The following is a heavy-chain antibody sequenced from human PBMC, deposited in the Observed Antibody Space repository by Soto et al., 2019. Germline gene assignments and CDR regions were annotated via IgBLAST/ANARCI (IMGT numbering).Heavy chain of an antibody. Sequence: GESLKISCAASGFTFSSYAMSWVRQAPGKGLEWVSAISGSGGSTYYADSVKGRFTISRDNSKNALYLQMNSLRAEDTAVYYCAKLGVTMVQPYYFDYWGQGTLVTVSS. CDR3: AKLGVTMVQPYYFDY. V-gene: IGHV3-23*01. J-gene: IGHJ4*02. CDR2: ISGSGGST. D-gene: IGHD3-10*01. CDR1: GFTFSSYA.